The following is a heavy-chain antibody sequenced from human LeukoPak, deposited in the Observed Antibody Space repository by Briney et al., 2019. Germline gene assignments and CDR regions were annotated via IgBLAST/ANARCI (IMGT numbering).Heavy chain of an antibody. J-gene: IGHJ4*02. Sequence: GRSLRLSCAASGFTLSSYAMHWVRQAPGKGLEWVAVISYDGSNKYYADSVKGRFTISRDNSKNTLYLQMNSLRAEDTAVYYCARVYDDGLDYWGQGTLVTVSS. CDR2: ISYDGSNK. CDR3: ARVYDDGLDY. D-gene: IGHD2/OR15-2a*01. CDR1: GFTLSSYA. V-gene: IGHV3-30*04.